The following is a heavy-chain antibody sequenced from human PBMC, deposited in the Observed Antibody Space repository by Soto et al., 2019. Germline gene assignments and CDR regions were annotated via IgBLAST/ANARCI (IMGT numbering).Heavy chain of an antibody. CDR2: IFHSGST. Sequence: PSETLSLTCAVSGGSISDNNWWSWVRQPPGKGLEWIGEIFHSGSTNYNPSLRSRVTMSMDKSKNRFSLKLSSVTAADTAVYYCARRSSSAQGDYYGMDVWGQGTTVTVSS. V-gene: IGHV4-4*02. D-gene: IGHD6-13*01. CDR3: ARRSSSAQGDYYGMDV. CDR1: GGSISDNNW. J-gene: IGHJ6*02.